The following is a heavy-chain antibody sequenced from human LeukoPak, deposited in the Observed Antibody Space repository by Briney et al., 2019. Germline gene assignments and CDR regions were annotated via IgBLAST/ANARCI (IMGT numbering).Heavy chain of an antibody. J-gene: IGHJ4*02. CDR1: GNTFTSYY. CDR2: MNPSGGST. D-gene: IGHD1-26*01. Sequence: VSFKASGNTFTSYYMHWVRQAPGQGVEWMGMMNPSGGSTSYAQKFPGRVTMTRDTSTSTVYMELSSLRSEDTAVYYCARDQGGSYSGVSFDYWGQGTLVTVSS. V-gene: IGHV1-46*01. CDR3: ARDQGGSYSGVSFDY.